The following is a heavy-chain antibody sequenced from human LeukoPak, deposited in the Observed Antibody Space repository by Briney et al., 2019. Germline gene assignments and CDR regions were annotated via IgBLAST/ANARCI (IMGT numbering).Heavy chain of an antibody. CDR1: GGSISSGDYY. CDR3: ARAPPRGYSSAYFDY. D-gene: IGHD5-18*01. Sequence: SETLSLTCTVSGGSISSGDYYWSWIRQPPGKGLEWIGYIYYSGSTYYNPSLKSRVTISVDTSKNQISLKLSSVTAADTAVYYCARAPPRGYSSAYFDYWGQGTLVTVSS. CDR2: IYYSGST. V-gene: IGHV4-30-4*01. J-gene: IGHJ4*02.